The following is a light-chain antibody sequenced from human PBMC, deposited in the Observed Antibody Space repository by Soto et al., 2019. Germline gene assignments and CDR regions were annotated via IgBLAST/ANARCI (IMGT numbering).Light chain of an antibody. CDR1: ETITNR. J-gene: IGKJ1*01. V-gene: IGKV1-5*01. CDR3: QHYGGMWT. CDR2: DAS. Sequence: DIQMTQSPSTLSASVGARIPITCRASETITNRLAWYQQKPGKAPKVLIYDASNLESGVPSRFSGSRSGTEFILTISSLQPDDFATYYCQHYGGMWTFGQGTKVDIK.